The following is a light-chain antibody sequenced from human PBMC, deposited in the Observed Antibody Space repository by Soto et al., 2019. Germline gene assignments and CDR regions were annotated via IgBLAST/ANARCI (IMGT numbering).Light chain of an antibody. V-gene: IGKV3-11*01. J-gene: IGKJ1*01. CDR3: QQRTDRPPWT. Sequence: EIVLTQSPATLSLSPGERATLSCRASQSIGLAIAWYQHKPGQAPRHLIFDASQRATGIPARFRGSGSGTDFTLSISSLEPEDFAVYYCQQRTDRPPWTFGQGTKVDIK. CDR2: DAS. CDR1: QSIGLA.